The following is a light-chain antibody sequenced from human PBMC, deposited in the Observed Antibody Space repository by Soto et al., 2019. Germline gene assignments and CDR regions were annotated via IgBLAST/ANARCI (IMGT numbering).Light chain of an antibody. CDR3: QQYCSLRT. J-gene: IGKJ4*01. CDR2: GAS. V-gene: IGKV3-20*01. Sequence: ERVWTQSPGTLSLSPGERATLSCRASQSFSSSYLAWYQQKPGQAARLRIYGASSRATGIPDRFSGSGSGTDCTLTISRLEPEDCAVYYCQQYCSLRTCGGGTKVEIK. CDR1: QSFSSSY.